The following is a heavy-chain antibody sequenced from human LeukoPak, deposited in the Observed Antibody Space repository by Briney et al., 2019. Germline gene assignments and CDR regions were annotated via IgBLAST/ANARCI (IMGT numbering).Heavy chain of an antibody. CDR3: ARYDYGDYRIDP. CDR1: GGSISSGGYY. J-gene: IGHJ5*02. D-gene: IGHD4-17*01. Sequence: SETLSLTCAVSGGSISSGGYYWSWIRQYPGKGLEWIGYIYYSGSTYYNPSLKSRVTISVDTSKNQFSLKLSSATATDTAVYYCARYDYGDYRIDPWGQGTLVTVSS. CDR2: IYYSGST. V-gene: IGHV4-31*11.